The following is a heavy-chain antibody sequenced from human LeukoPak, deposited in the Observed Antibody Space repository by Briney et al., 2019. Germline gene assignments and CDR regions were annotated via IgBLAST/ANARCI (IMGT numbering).Heavy chain of an antibody. CDR1: GFTFSSYG. CDR2: IWYDGSNK. J-gene: IGHJ4*02. V-gene: IGHV3-33*01. Sequence: PGRSLRLSCAASGFTFSSYGMHWVRQAPGKGLEWVAVIWYDGSNKYYADSVKGQFTISRDNSKNTLYLQMNSLRAEDTAVYYCAMTRITIFGVVTHYFDYWGQGTLVTVSS. CDR3: AMTRITIFGVVTHYFDY. D-gene: IGHD3-3*01.